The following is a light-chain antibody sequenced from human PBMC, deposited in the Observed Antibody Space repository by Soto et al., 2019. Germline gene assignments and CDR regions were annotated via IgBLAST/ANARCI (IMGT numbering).Light chain of an antibody. CDR2: GAS. CDR3: QGYGRSPGLFT. Sequence: EIVLTQSPGSLSLSPGERATLSCRASQSVSDNYLAWYLQKPGQAPKLLIYGASSRATGIPDRFSGSGSGTDFILTISRLEPEDFAVYYCQGYGRSPGLFTFGPGTRVDIK. V-gene: IGKV3-20*01. CDR1: QSVSDNY. J-gene: IGKJ3*01.